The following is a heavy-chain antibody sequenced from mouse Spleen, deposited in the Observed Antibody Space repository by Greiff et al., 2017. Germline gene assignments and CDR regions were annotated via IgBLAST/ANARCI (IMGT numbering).Heavy chain of an antibody. J-gene: IGHJ1*03. V-gene: IGHV5-4*01. D-gene: IGHD1-1*01. CDR1: GFTFSSYA. CDR2: ISDGGSYT. CDR3: ARDFPPYYYGSTYWYFDV. Sequence: EVKLMESGGGLVKPGGSLKLSCAASGFTFSSYAMSWVRQTPEKRLEWVATISDGGSYTYYPDNVKGRFTISRDNAKNNLYLQMSHLKSEDTAMYYCARDFPPYYYGSTYWYFDVWGTGTTVTVSS.